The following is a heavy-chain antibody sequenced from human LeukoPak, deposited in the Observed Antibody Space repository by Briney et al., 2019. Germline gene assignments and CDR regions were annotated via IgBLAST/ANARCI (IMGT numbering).Heavy chain of an antibody. CDR3: ATWAFYHNLDV. CDR1: GFTIGPYA. Sequence: GGSLRLSCAASGFTIGPYAMYWVRQGPGRGLEWVSVIKADGSGTFADSVRGRFTTSRDNSKNSLYLQMNSLTSEDTALYYCATWAFYHNLDVWGQGTTVIVSS. J-gene: IGHJ6*02. D-gene: IGHD2/OR15-2a*01. V-gene: IGHV3-43*02. CDR2: IKADGSGT.